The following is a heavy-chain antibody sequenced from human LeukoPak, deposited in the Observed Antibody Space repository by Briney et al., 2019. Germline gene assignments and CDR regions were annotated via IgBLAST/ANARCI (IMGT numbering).Heavy chain of an antibody. D-gene: IGHD3-16*01. CDR3: ARQLDHYDNIYYFDY. V-gene: IGHV4-39*07. CDR1: GASIHSNDSY. Sequence: SETLSLTCTVSGASIHSNDSYWVWIRQPPGRGLEWIASVYYSGSTYYNPSLKSRVTISVDTSKNQFSLRLTSVTAADTAVYYCARQLDHYDNIYYFDYWGQGTLVTVSS. CDR2: VYYSGST. J-gene: IGHJ4*02.